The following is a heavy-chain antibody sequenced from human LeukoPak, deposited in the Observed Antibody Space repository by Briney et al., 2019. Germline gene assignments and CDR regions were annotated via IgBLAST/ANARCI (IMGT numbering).Heavy chain of an antibody. D-gene: IGHD6-13*01. CDR3: ARDQPSSRYYFDY. J-gene: IGHJ4*02. CDR2: ISSTSSTI. Sequence: GGSLRLSCGASGFTFSTYTMNWVRQAPGKGLEWVSSISSTSSTIYYADSVKGRFTISRDNAKNSLYLQMNSLRAEDTAVYYCARDQPSSRYYFDYWGQGTLVTVSS. CDR1: GFTFSTYT. V-gene: IGHV3-48*04.